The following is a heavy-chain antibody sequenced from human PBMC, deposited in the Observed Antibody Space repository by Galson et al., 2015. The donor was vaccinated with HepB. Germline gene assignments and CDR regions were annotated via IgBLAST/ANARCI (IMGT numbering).Heavy chain of an antibody. V-gene: IGHV3-64*04. CDR2: ISSNGGST. CDR3: ARGEVGIAAPTLDY. Sequence: SLRLSCAASGFTFSSYAMHWVRQAPGKGLEYVSAISSNGGSTYYADSVKGRFTISRDNSKNMLYLQMNSLRAEDTAVYYCARGEVGIAAPTLDYWGQGTLVTVSS. CDR1: GFTFSSYA. J-gene: IGHJ4*02. D-gene: IGHD6-13*01.